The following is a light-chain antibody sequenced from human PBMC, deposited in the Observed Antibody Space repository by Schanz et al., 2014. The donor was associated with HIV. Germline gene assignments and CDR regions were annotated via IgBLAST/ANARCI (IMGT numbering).Light chain of an antibody. Sequence: EIVLTQSPGTLSLSPGERATLSCRASQSVRSGYLAWYQQKPGQAPRLLIYGASSRATGIPDRFSGSGSGTDFTLTISRLEPEDFAMYYCQQYGSSPFTFGPGTKVDIK. CDR2: GAS. CDR1: QSVRSGY. V-gene: IGKV3-20*01. CDR3: QQYGSSPFT. J-gene: IGKJ3*01.